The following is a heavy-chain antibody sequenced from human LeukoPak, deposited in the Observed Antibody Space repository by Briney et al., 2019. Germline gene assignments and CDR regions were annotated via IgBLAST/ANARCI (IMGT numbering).Heavy chain of an antibody. CDR2: INHSGST. CDR1: GGSFSGYY. D-gene: IGHD2-2*02. V-gene: IGHV4-34*01. Sequence: SETLSLTCAVYGGSFSGYYLSWIRQPPGKGLEWIGEINHSGSTNYNPSLKSRVTISVDTSKNQFSLKLSSVTAADTAVYYCARGYRYCSSTSCYNRAFDIWGQGTMVTVSS. J-gene: IGHJ3*02. CDR3: ARGYRYCSSTSCYNRAFDI.